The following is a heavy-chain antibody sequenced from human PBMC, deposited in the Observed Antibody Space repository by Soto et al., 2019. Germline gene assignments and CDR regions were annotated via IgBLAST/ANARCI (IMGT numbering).Heavy chain of an antibody. CDR1: GFTFSIYA. CDR2: ISTNGGST. Sequence: PGGSLRLSCSASGFTFSIYAMHWVRQAPGKGLEYVSSISTNGGSTDYADSVKGRFTISRDNSKNTVYLQMSSLRVEDTAVYYCVKGEYYYDGSGYYPFDYWGQGTLVTVSS. D-gene: IGHD3-22*01. V-gene: IGHV3-64D*06. CDR3: VKGEYYYDGSGYYPFDY. J-gene: IGHJ4*02.